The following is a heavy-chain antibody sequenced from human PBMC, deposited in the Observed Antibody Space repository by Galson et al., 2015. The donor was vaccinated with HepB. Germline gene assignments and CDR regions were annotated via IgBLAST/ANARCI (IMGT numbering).Heavy chain of an antibody. CDR2: ISDDGSKE. J-gene: IGHJ3*02. D-gene: IGHD3-22*01. Sequence: SLRLSCAASGFTFSSASMHWVRQAPGKGLEWVAFISDDGSKEYFADSVKSRFTISRDNSKNTLYLQMNLRIEDTAVFYCARDHYDSFDIWGQGTMVTVSS. CDR1: GFTFSSAS. V-gene: IGHV3-30*04. CDR3: ARDHYDSFDI.